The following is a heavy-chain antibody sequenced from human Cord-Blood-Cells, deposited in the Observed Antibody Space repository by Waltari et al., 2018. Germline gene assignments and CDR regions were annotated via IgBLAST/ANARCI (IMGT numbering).Heavy chain of an antibody. CDR2: IYPGDSDT. D-gene: IGHD3-10*01. V-gene: IGHV5-51*01. Sequence: EVQLVQSGAEVKKPGESLKISCKGSGYSFTSYWIGWVRQMPGKGLEWMGIIYPGDSDTRYSPSFQGQVTISADKSISTAYLQWSSLKASDTAMYYCARPGYYYGSGSYSSSSLYFQHWGQGTLVTVSS. CDR3: ARPGYYYGSGSYSSSSLYFQH. CDR1: GYSFTSYW. J-gene: IGHJ1*01.